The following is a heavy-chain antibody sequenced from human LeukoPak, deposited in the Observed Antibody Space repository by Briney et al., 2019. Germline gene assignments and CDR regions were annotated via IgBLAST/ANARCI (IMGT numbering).Heavy chain of an antibody. Sequence: GVSLTLSCEASGFTFSSYAMTWVRQAPGKGLEWVSGIYASGSATHYADTGKGRFTISRDNSKNTLYLQMNSLRAEDTAVYYCAKRPRDSSGYYLGAFDMWGQGAMVTVSS. CDR1: GFTFSSYA. CDR3: AKRPRDSSGYYLGAFDM. CDR2: IYASGSAT. J-gene: IGHJ3*02. V-gene: IGHV3-23*01. D-gene: IGHD3-22*01.